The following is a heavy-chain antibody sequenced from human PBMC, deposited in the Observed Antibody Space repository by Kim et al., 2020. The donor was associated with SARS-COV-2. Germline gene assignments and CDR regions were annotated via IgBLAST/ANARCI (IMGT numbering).Heavy chain of an antibody. CDR3: ARRLLLRRNWFDP. Sequence: ASVKVSCKASGYTFTSYDINWVRQATGQGLEWMGWMNPNSGNTGYAQKFQGRVTMTRNTSISTAYMELSSLRSEDTAVYYCARRLLLRRNWFDPWGQGTLVTVSS. J-gene: IGHJ5*02. CDR1: GYTFTSYD. V-gene: IGHV1-8*01. D-gene: IGHD1-26*01. CDR2: MNPNSGNT.